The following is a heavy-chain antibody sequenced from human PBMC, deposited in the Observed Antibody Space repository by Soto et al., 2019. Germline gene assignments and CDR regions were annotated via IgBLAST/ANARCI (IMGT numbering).Heavy chain of an antibody. D-gene: IGHD3-10*01. CDR1: GYTFTSYY. V-gene: IGHV1-46*01. CDR3: ARTPIPMVRGVIPPDY. J-gene: IGHJ4*02. CDR2: INPSGGST. Sequence: ASVKVSCKASGYTFTSYYMHWVRQAPGQGLEWMGIINPSGGSTSYAQKFQGRVTMTRDTSTSTVYMELSSLRSKDTAVYYCARTPIPMVRGVIPPDYWGQGTLVTVS.